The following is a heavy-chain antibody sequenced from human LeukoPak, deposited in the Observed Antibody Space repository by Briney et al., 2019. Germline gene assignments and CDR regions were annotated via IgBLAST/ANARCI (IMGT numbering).Heavy chain of an antibody. J-gene: IGHJ4*02. D-gene: IGHD3-3*01. CDR2: INHSGST. CDR3: ASITIFGVVIDY. CDR1: GGSFSGYY. V-gene: IGHV4-34*01. Sequence: PSETLSLTCAVYGGSFSGYYWSWIRLPPGKGLEWIGEINHSGSTNYNPSLKSRVTISVDTSKNQFSLKLSSVTAADTAVYYCASITIFGVVIDYWGQGTLVTVSS.